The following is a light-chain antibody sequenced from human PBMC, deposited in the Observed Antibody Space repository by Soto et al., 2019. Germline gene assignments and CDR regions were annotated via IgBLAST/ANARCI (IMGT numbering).Light chain of an antibody. CDR3: QQYCSAAPRT. CDR1: QSVSNDF. Sequence: EIVWSLSPRIRALSPRERATLSCRASQSVSNDFLAWYQQKPGQAPRILIYGASTRATDVPDRFSGSGSGADFTLTISRLEPEDFAVYYCQQYCSAAPRTFGQGTKVDI. V-gene: IGKV3-20*01. J-gene: IGKJ1*01. CDR2: GAS.